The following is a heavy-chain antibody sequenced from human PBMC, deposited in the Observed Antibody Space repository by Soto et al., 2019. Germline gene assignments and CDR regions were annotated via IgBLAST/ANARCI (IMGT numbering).Heavy chain of an antibody. D-gene: IGHD6-25*01. Sequence: QVQLVESGGGVVQPGRSLRLSCAASGFTFSSYAMHWVRQAPGKGLEWVAVISYDGSNKYYADSVKGRFTISRDNSKNTLYLQMNSLRAEDTAVYYCARGPAGIWGQVTMVTVSS. CDR3: ARGPAGI. J-gene: IGHJ3*02. CDR2: ISYDGSNK. CDR1: GFTFSSYA. V-gene: IGHV3-30-3*01.